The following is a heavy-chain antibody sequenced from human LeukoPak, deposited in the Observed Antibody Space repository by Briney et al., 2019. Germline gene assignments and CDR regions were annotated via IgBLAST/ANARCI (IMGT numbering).Heavy chain of an antibody. V-gene: IGHV1-2*02. CDR3: AKGGFYDILTAGPDY. CDR2: INPNSGGT. CDR1: GYTGTGYY. Sequence: ASVKVSCKASGYTGTGYYMHWVRQAPGQGLEWMGWINPNSGGTNYAQKFQGRVTMTRDTSISTAYMELSRLRSDDTAVYYCAKGGFYDILTAGPDYWGQGTLVTVSS. J-gene: IGHJ4*02. D-gene: IGHD3-9*01.